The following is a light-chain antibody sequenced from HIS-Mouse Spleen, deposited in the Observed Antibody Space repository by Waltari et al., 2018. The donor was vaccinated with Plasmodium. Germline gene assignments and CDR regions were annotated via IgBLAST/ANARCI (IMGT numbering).Light chain of an antibody. Sequence: DIVMTQSPSTLSVSPGDRATLSCRASQSLSSNLAWYQQKPGKAPKLLIYGASTRATGIPSRFSGSGSGTDFTLTISSLQSEDVAAYYCQKYNNASFTFGPGTKVDIK. V-gene: IGKV3-15*01. CDR3: QKYNNASFT. CDR2: GAS. J-gene: IGKJ3*01. CDR1: QSLSSN.